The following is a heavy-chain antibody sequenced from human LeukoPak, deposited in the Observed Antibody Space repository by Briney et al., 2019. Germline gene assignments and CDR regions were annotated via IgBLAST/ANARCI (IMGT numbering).Heavy chain of an antibody. CDR2: IYYSGST. CDR1: GGSISSYY. J-gene: IGHJ4*02. CDR3: ASLYSSSWYRYFDY. Sequence: SETLSLTCTVSGGSISSYYWSWIRQPPGKGLEWIGYIYYSGSTNYNPSLKSRVTISVDTSKNQFSLKLSSVTAADTAVYYCASLYSSSWYRYFDYWGQGTLVTVFS. D-gene: IGHD6-13*01. V-gene: IGHV4-59*01.